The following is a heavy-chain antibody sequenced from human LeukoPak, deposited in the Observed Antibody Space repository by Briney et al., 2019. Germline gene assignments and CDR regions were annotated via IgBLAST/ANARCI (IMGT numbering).Heavy chain of an antibody. Sequence: PSETLSLTCTVSGDSVSSNDYYWGWIRQPPGKGLEWIGSVYYTGSTFYNPSLKSRISISVDTSKNQFSLNLNSVTAADTALYYCAREFPNPHNRFDPWGQGNLVAVSS. CDR3: AREFPNPHNRFDP. D-gene: IGHD2/OR15-2a*01. CDR2: VYYTGST. CDR1: GDSVSSNDYY. V-gene: IGHV4-39*02. J-gene: IGHJ5*02.